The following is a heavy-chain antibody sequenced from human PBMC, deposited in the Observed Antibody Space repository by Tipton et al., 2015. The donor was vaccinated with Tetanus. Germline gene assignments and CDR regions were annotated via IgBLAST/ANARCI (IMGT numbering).Heavy chain of an antibody. CDR3: AKGSYYGSGSYPPLGDYYYYYMDV. J-gene: IGHJ6*03. Sequence: GSLRLSCAASGFTFSSYAMSWVRQAPGKGLEWVSAISGSGGSTYYADSVKGRFTISRGNSKNTLYLQMNSLRAEDTAVYYCAKGSYYGSGSYPPLGDYYYYYMDVWGKGTTVTVSS. CDR1: GFTFSSYA. D-gene: IGHD3-10*01. CDR2: ISGSGGST. V-gene: IGHV3-23*01.